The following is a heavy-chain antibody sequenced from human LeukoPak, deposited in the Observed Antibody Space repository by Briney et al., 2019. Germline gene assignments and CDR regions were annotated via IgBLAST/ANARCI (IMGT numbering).Heavy chain of an antibody. D-gene: IGHD3-22*01. J-gene: IGHJ3*02. CDR1: GYTFTSYG. V-gene: IGHV1-18*01. CDR2: ISAYNGNT. CDR3: ARDLVDYYDSSGYYPLWAFDI. Sequence: GASVKVSCKASGYTFTSYGIGWVRQAPGLGLEWMGWISAYNGNTNYAQKLQGRVTITADKSTSTAYMELSSLRSEDTAVYYCARDLVDYYDSSGYYPLWAFDIWGQGTMVTVSS.